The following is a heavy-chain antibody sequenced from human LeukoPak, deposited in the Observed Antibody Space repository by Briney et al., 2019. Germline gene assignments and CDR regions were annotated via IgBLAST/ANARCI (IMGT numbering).Heavy chain of an antibody. Sequence: SETLSLTCAVYGGSFSGYYWSWIRQPPGKGLELIGEINHSGSTNYNPSLKSRVTISVDTSKTQFSLKLSSVTAADTAVYYCARPRRGYSYGYGVGYFDYWGQGTLVTVSS. J-gene: IGHJ4*02. CDR3: ARPRRGYSYGYGVGYFDY. CDR2: INHSGST. D-gene: IGHD5-18*01. V-gene: IGHV4-34*01. CDR1: GGSFSGYY.